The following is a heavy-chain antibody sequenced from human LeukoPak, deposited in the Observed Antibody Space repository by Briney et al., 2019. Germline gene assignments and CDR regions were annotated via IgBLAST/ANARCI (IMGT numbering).Heavy chain of an antibody. CDR2: ISYDGSNK. Sequence: GRSLRLSCAASGFTFSRYGMHWVRQAPGKGLEWVAVISYDGSNKYYADSLKGRFTISRDNSKNTLYLQMNSLRVEDTAVYYCAKRWSGSHFEGFDYWGQGTLVTVTS. CDR1: GFTFSRYG. V-gene: IGHV3-30*18. D-gene: IGHD1-26*01. J-gene: IGHJ4*02. CDR3: AKRWSGSHFEGFDY.